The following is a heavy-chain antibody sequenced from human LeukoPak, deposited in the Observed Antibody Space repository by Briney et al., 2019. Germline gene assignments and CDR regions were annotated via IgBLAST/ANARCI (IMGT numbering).Heavy chain of an antibody. V-gene: IGHV4-34*01. CDR3: ARCCLQRDGDNGGGDY. CDR2: INHSGYT. D-gene: IGHD4-17*01. Sequence: SETLSLTCAVFGGSFSSYYWSWIRQPPGKGLEWIGEINHSGYTSYNPSLKSRVTLSVDTSKHQFSLKLTSVPAADTAVYYCARCCLQRDGDNGGGDYWGQGTLVTVSS. CDR1: GGSFSSYY. J-gene: IGHJ4*02.